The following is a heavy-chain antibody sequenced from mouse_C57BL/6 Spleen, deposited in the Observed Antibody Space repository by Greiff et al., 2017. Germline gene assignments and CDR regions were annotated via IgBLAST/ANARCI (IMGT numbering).Heavy chain of an antibody. D-gene: IGHD1-1*01. J-gene: IGHJ4*01. CDR2: ISDGGSYT. CDR3: ARFITTVVATDYYAMDY. CDR1: GFTFSSYA. Sequence: EVKLVESGGGLVKPGGSLKLSCAASGFTFSSYAMSWVRQTPEKRLEWVATISDGGSYTYYPDNVKGRFTISRDNAKNNLYLQMSHLKSEDTAMYYCARFITTVVATDYYAMDYGGQGTSVTGSS. V-gene: IGHV5-4*03.